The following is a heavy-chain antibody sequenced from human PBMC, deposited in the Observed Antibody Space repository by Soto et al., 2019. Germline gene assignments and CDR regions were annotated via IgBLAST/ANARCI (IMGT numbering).Heavy chain of an antibody. CDR3: ARRADYCSSTSCYDYYYYGMDV. CDR1: GYSFTSYW. D-gene: IGHD2-2*01. Sequence: RGESLKISCKGSGYSFTSYWIGWVRQMPGKGLEWMGIIYPGDSDTRYSPSFQGQVTISADKSISTAYLQWSSLKASDTAMYYCARRADYCSSTSCYDYYYYGMDVWGQGTTVTVSS. CDR2: IYPGDSDT. J-gene: IGHJ6*02. V-gene: IGHV5-51*01.